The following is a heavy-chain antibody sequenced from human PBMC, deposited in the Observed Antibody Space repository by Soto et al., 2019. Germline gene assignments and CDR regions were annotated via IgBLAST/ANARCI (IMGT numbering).Heavy chain of an antibody. CDR2: INHSGST. D-gene: IGHD3-10*01. V-gene: IGHV4-34*01. Sequence: PSETLSLTCAVYGGSFSGYYWSWIRQPPGKGLEWIGEINHSGSTNYNPSLKSRVTISVDTSKNQFSLKLSSVTAADTAVYYCARIGNGSGSYYFDDWGQGTLVT. CDR3: ARIGNGSGSYYFDD. J-gene: IGHJ4*02. CDR1: GGSFSGYY.